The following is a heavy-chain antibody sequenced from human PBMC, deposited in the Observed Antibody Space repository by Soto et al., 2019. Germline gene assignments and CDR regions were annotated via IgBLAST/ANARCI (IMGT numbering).Heavy chain of an antibody. CDR1: VASFSGYY. D-gene: IGHD6-6*01. Sequence: SETLSLTCSVYVASFSGYYWSWIRQSPGKGLEWIGEIHHSGSTHYNPSLKSRLTFSIDESQSQFYMMLTSVTAADTALYFCARGPSPSGYDSWGQGSLVTVSS. CDR3: ARGPSPSGYDS. CDR2: IHHSGST. V-gene: IGHV4-34*01. J-gene: IGHJ4*02.